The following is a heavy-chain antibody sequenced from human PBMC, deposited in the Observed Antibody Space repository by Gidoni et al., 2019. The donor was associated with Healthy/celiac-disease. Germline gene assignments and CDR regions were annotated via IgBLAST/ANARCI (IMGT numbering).Heavy chain of an antibody. D-gene: IGHD3-10*01. CDR1: GFTFSSYS. CDR3: ARDTYYYGSGSYYNPAIGALWY. CDR2: ISSSSSTI. J-gene: IGHJ4*02. Sequence: EVQLVESGGGLVQPGGSLRLSCAASGFTFSSYSMNWVRQAPGKGLEWVSYISSSSSTIYYADSVKGRFTISRDNAKNSLYLQMNSLRDEDTAVYYCARDTYYYGSGSYYNPAIGALWYWGQGTLVTVSS. V-gene: IGHV3-48*02.